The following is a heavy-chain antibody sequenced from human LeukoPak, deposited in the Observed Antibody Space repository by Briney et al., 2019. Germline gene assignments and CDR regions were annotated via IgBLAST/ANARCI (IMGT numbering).Heavy chain of an antibody. CDR3: AGDSSNWNIDY. Sequence: GGSLRLSCAASGFTFSSYSMTWVRQAPGKGLDWVSSISSSSSYIYYADSVKGRFTISRDNAKNSLYLQMNSLRVEDTAVYYCAGDSSNWNIDYWGQGIPVTVSS. CDR2: ISSSSSYI. D-gene: IGHD6-13*01. J-gene: IGHJ4*02. V-gene: IGHV3-21*01. CDR1: GFTFSSYS.